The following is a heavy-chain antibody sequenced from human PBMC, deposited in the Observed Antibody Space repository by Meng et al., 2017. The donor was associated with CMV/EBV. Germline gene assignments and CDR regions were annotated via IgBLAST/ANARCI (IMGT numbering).Heavy chain of an antibody. Sequence: SCAASGFTFSSNYMGWVRQAPGKGLEWVSVIYSGGSTYYADSVKGRFTISRDNSKNTLYLQMNSLRAEDTAVYYCARAASSSMTLDPWSQGTLVTVSS. CDR2: IYSGGST. V-gene: IGHV3-66*02. D-gene: IGHD2/OR15-2a*01. CDR3: ARAASSSMTLDP. CDR1: GFTFSSNY. J-gene: IGHJ5*02.